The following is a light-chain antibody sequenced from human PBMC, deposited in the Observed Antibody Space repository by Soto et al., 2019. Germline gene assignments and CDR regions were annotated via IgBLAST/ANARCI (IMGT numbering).Light chain of an antibody. J-gene: IGKJ1*01. CDR2: GAS. CDR1: QSVSSNY. Sequence: EIVLTQSPGTLSLSPGERGTLSCRASQSVSSNYLAWYQQKPGQAPRLLIYGASNRATGIPDRFSGSGSGTDFTLTISRLEPEDFAVYYCQQYGSSPWTFGQGTKVEI. V-gene: IGKV3-20*01. CDR3: QQYGSSPWT.